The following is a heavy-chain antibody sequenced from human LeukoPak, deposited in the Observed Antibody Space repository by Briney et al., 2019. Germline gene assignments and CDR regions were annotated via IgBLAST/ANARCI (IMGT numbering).Heavy chain of an antibody. CDR3: ARSFIAAAGTDY. Sequence: GGSLRLSCAASGFTFSSYSMNWVRQAPGKGLEWVSSISSSSSYIYYADPVKGRFTISRDNAKNSLYLQMNSLRAEDTAVYYCARSFIAAAGTDYWGQGTLVTVSS. CDR2: ISSSSSYI. J-gene: IGHJ4*02. CDR1: GFTFSSYS. D-gene: IGHD6-13*01. V-gene: IGHV3-21*01.